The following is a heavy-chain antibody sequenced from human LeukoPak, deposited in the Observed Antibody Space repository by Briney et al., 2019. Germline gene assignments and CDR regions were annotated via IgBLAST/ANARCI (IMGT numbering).Heavy chain of an antibody. D-gene: IGHD4-17*01. V-gene: IGHV3-30*02. CDR2: IRYDGTNK. CDR3: ANGLATVTTPAEVS. CDR1: GFSFSTYG. J-gene: IGHJ5*02. Sequence: GGSLRLSCAASGFSFSTYGMHWVRQAPGKGLEWVAFIRYDGTNKFYVDSVKGRLTISRDNSKNTLYLHLNSLRAEDTAMYYCANGLATVTTPAEVSWGQGTLVTVSS.